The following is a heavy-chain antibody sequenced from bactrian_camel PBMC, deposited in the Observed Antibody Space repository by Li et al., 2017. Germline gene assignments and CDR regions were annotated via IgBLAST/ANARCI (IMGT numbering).Heavy chain of an antibody. Sequence: VQLVESGGGLVQPGESLTLSCAASGFTYTSHCLGWFRQTPGKGLEWVSRLDHDGSDTHYGERVKGRFTIARDNAKNTLYLQMNSLKPEDTAMYYCASTFPWYCGSWSSTVLYNYWGQGTQVTVSS. CDR3: ASTFPWYCGSWSSTVLYNY. J-gene: IGHJ4*01. V-gene: IGHV3-2*01. CDR2: LDHDGSDT. D-gene: IGHD6*01. CDR1: GFTYTSHC.